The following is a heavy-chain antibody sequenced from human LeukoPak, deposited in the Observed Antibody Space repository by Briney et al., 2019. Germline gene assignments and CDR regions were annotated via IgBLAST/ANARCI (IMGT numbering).Heavy chain of an antibody. D-gene: IGHD3-10*01. CDR2: MNPNSGNT. Sequence: ASVKVSCKASGYTFTSYDINWVRQATGQGLEWMGWMNPNSGNTGYAQKFQGRVTITRNTSISTAYMELSSLRSEDTAVCYCARGLLGELPGDFFDYWGQGTLVTVSS. J-gene: IGHJ4*02. CDR1: GYTFTSYD. CDR3: ARGLLGELPGDFFDY. V-gene: IGHV1-8*03.